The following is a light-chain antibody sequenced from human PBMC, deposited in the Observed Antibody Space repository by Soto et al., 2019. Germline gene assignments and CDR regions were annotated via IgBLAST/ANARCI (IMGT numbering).Light chain of an antibody. CDR3: QKFNNAPLT. J-gene: IGKJ5*01. CDR1: QDISVY. V-gene: IGKV1-27*01. CDR2: SAS. Sequence: DIQMTQSPSSLSSSVGDRVTITCRASQDISVYLAWYQQKPGKVPKLLIYSASTLQSGVPSRFSSSGSGTDFTLTISSLQPEDVATYYCQKFNNAPLTFGQGTRLEIK.